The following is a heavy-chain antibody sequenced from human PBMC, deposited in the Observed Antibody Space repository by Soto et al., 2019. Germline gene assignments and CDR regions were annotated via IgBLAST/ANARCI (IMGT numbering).Heavy chain of an antibody. CDR1: GGSVSSGSYY. D-gene: IGHD2-15*01. CDR2: IYYSGST. J-gene: IGHJ6*02. CDR3: ARGRYCSGGSCLVVVSGLRLNGMDV. V-gene: IGHV4-61*01. Sequence: SETLSLTCTVSGGSVSSGSYYWSWIRQPPGKGLEWIGYIYYSGSTNYNPSLKSRVTISVDTSKNQFSLKLSSVTAADTAVYYCARGRYCSGGSCLVVVSGLRLNGMDVWGQGTTVTVSS.